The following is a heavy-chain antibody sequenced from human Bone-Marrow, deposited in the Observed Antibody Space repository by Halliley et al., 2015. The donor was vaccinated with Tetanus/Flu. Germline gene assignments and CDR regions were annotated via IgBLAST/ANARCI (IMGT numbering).Heavy chain of an antibody. CDR2: IYFSGTT. D-gene: IGHD3-16*01. CDR3: ARVGDSGFGAHSYGLDV. V-gene: IGHV4-30-2*01. J-gene: IGHJ6*02. Sequence: TLSLTCTVSGGSISSGGSSWTWIRQRPGKGLEWIGEIYFSGTTNYNPSLKTRASISFDKSKNQFSLNLTSVTAADTALYYCARVGDSGFGAHSYGLDVWGQGTPVTVTS. CDR1: GGSISSGGSS.